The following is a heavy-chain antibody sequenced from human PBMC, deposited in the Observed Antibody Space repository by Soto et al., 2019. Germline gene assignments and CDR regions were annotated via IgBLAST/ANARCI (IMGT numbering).Heavy chain of an antibody. J-gene: IGHJ3*02. CDR2: ISAYNGNT. D-gene: IGHD3-22*01. V-gene: IGHV1-18*04. CDR3: ARDTHYYDSSGYYRDDAFDI. CDR1: GYTFTSYG. Sequence: ASVKVSCKASGYTFTSYGISWVRQAPGQGLEWMGWISAYNGNTNYAQKLQGRVTMTTDTSTSTAYMELRSLRSGDTAVYYCARDTHYYDSSGYYRDDAFDIWGQGTMVTVSS.